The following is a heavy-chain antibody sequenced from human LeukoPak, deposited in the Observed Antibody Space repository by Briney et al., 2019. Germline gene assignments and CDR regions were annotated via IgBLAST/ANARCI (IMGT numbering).Heavy chain of an antibody. V-gene: IGHV3-48*03. Sequence: GGSLRLSCAASGFTFSSYEMIWVRQAPGKGLEWVSYISSSDGTIYYADSVRGRFTISRDNAKNSLYLQMNSLRAEDTAVYYCSGQTGTWDFDYWGQGTLVSVSS. CDR3: SGQTGTWDFDY. CDR1: GFTFSSYE. CDR2: ISSSDGTI. J-gene: IGHJ4*02. D-gene: IGHD3-10*01.